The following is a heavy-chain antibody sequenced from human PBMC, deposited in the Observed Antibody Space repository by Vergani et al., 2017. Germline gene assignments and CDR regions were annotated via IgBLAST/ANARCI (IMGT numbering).Heavy chain of an antibody. CDR3: ARSIHLNWARFSV. J-gene: IGHJ3*01. CDR1: GGSFSGYY. V-gene: IGHV4-34*01. D-gene: IGHD3/OR15-3a*01. CDR2: INHSGST. Sequence: QVQLQQWGAGLLKPSETLSLTCAVYGGSFSGYYWSWIREPPGKGLEWIGEINHSGSTNYNPSLKSRVTISVDTSKTQFSLKLSSVTAADTAVYYCARSIHLNWARFSVWGQGTMVTVSS.